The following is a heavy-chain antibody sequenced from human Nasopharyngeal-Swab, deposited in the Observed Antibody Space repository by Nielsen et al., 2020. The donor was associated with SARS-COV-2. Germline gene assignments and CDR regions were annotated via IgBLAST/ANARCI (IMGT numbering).Heavy chain of an antibody. CDR3: AKDTAAVAEYYFDY. V-gene: IGHV3-9*01. Sequence: SLKISCAASGFTFDDYAMHWVRQAPGKGLEWVSGISWNSGSIGYADSVKGRFTISRDNAKKSLYLQMNSLRAEDTALYYCAKDTAAVAEYYFDYWCQGTLVTVSS. D-gene: IGHD6-19*01. J-gene: IGHJ4*02. CDR2: ISWNSGSI. CDR1: GFTFDDYA.